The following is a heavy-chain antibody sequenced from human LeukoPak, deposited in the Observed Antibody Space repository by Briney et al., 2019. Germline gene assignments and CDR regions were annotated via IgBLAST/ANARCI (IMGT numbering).Heavy chain of an antibody. V-gene: IGHV4-39*01. CDR3: ARYGDSWYVSKPPD. J-gene: IGHJ1*01. Sequence: KPSETLSLTCTVSGGSISSSSYYWVWIRQPPGKGLEWIGSIYYSGNAYYNPSLKSRATISLDTSKNQFSLKLSSVTAADTAVYYCARYGDSWYVSKPPDWGQGTLVTVSS. CDR1: GGSISSSSYY. CDR2: IYYSGNA. D-gene: IGHD6-13*01.